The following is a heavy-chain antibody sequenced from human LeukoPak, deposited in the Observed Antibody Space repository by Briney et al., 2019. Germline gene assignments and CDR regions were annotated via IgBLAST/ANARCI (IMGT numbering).Heavy chain of an antibody. CDR1: GGSISSGSYY. CDR2: FYTSGGT. J-gene: IGHJ4*02. Sequence: SQTLSLTCTVSGGSISSGSYYWSWIRQPAGKGLEWIGRFYTSGGTNYHPSLKSQVTIPGDTSKNQFSLRLSSVTAADTAVYYCARRDGPLFDYWGQGTLVTVSS. CDR3: ARRDGPLFDY. D-gene: IGHD2-8*01. V-gene: IGHV4-61*02.